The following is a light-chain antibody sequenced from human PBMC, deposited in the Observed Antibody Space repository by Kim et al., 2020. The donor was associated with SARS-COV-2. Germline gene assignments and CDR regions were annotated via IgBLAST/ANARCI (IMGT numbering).Light chain of an antibody. CDR3: LAWDSSLNVWV. J-gene: IGLJ3*02. CDR2: RNN. V-gene: IGLV10-54*04. CDR1: NNNVGNQG. Sequence: LTQPPSVSKGLGQTATLTCTGNNNNVGNQGAAWLQQHQGHPPKLLSYRNNNRPSGISERFSASRSGDTASLTITGLQPEDETDYYCLAWDSSLNVWV.